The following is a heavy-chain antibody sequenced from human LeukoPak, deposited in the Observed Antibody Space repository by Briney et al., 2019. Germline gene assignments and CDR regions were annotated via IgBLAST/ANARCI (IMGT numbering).Heavy chain of an antibody. V-gene: IGHV4-34*01. CDR3: ASMDTAMVFDY. J-gene: IGHJ4*02. CDR2: INHSGST. D-gene: IGHD5-18*01. CDR1: GGSFSGYY. Sequence: SETLSLTCAVYGGSFSGYYWSWIRQPPGKGLEWIGEINHSGSTNYNPSLKSRVTISVDTSKNQFSLKLSSVTAADTAVYYCASMDTAMVFDYRGQGTLVTVSS.